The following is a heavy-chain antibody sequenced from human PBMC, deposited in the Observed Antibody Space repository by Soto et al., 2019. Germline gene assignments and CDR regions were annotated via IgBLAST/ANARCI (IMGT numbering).Heavy chain of an antibody. CDR2: ISYDGSNK. D-gene: IGHD2-15*01. V-gene: IGHV3-30-3*01. CDR3: ARGGPRNSGGDAFDI. Sequence: GGSLRLSCAASGFTISSYSMHWVRQAPGKGLEWVAVISYDGSNKYYADSVKGRFTISRDNSKNTLYLQMNSLRAEDTAVYYCARGGPRNSGGDAFDIWGQGTMVT. J-gene: IGHJ3*02. CDR1: GFTISSYS.